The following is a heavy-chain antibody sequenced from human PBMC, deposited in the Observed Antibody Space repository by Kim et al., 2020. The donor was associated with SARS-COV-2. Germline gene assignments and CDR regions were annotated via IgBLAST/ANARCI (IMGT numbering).Heavy chain of an antibody. V-gene: IGHV7-4-1*02. CDR3: AREHYGGNSGDLGC. Sequence: ASVKVSCKASGYTFTSYAMNWVRQAPGQGLEWMGWINTNTGNPTYAQGFTGRFVFSLDTSVSTAYLQISSLKAEDTAVYYCAREHYGGNSGDLGCWGQGTLVTVSS. CDR1: GYTFTSYA. D-gene: IGHD4-17*01. J-gene: IGHJ4*02. CDR2: INTNTGNP.